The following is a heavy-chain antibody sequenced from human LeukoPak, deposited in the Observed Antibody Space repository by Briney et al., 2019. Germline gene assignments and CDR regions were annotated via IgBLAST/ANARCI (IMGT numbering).Heavy chain of an antibody. CDR1: GGTFSSYA. J-gene: IGHJ3*02. Sequence: ASVKVTCKASGGTFSSYAISWVRQAPGQGLEWMGGIIPIFGTANYAQKFQGRVTITTDESTSTAYMELSSLRSEDTAVYYCAREWGHTWIQLWHDAFDIWGQGTVVTVSS. CDR3: AREWGHTWIQLWHDAFDI. V-gene: IGHV1-69*05. CDR2: IIPIFGTA. D-gene: IGHD5-18*01.